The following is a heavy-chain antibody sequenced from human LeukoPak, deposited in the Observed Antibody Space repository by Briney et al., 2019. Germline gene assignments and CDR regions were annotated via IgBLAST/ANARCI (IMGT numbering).Heavy chain of an antibody. CDR1: GGSISSSSYY. D-gene: IGHD3-3*01. CDR3: ARQPLRFSTLDY. V-gene: IGHV4-39*07. CDR2: IYYSGST. Sequence: SETLSLTCTVSGGSISSSSYYWGWIRQPPGKGLEWIGSIYYSGSTYYNPSLKSRVTISVDTSKNQFFLKLSSVTAADTAVYYCARQPLRFSTLDYWGQGTLVTVSS. J-gene: IGHJ4*02.